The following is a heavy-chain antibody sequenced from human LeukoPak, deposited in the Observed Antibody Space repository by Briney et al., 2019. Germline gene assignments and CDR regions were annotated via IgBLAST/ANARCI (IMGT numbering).Heavy chain of an antibody. D-gene: IGHD3-22*01. CDR1: GFSFSGSA. J-gene: IGHJ4*02. Sequence: GGSLKLSCAASGFSFSGSAMHWVRQASGKGPEWVGRIRSKASTYATVYAASVKGRLTISRDDSKNTAYLQMNSLNTEDTAVYYCASRGYSSGYDYPFDYWGQGTQVTVSS. CDR2: IRSKASTYAT. V-gene: IGHV3-73*01. CDR3: ASRGYSSGYDYPFDY.